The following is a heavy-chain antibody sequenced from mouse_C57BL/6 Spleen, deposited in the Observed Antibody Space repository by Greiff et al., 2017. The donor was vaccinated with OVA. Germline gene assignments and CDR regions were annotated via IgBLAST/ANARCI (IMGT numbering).Heavy chain of an antibody. CDR1: GYTFTDYE. J-gene: IGHJ2*01. CDR3: TRERDYPSLN. V-gene: IGHV1-15*01. D-gene: IGHD2-4*01. CDR2: IDPETGGT. Sequence: QVHVKQSGAELVRPGASVTLSCKASGYTFTDYEMHWVKQTPVHGLEWIGAIDPETGGTAYNQKFKGKAILTADKSSSTAYMELRSLTSEDSAVYYCTRERDYPSLNWGQGTTLTVSS.